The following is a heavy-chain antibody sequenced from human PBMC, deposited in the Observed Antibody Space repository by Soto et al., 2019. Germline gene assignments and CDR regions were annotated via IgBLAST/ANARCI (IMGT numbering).Heavy chain of an antibody. D-gene: IGHD4-17*01. V-gene: IGHV1-69*01. J-gene: IGHJ6*02. CDR3: ARRVGDASYYGMDV. CDR2: IIPIFGTA. Sequence: QVQLVQSGAEVKKPGSSVKVSCKAPGGTFSSYAISWVRQAPGQGLEWMGGIIPIFGTANYAQKFQGRVTITADESTSTAYMELSSLRSEDTAVYYCARRVGDASYYGMDVWGQGTTVTVSS. CDR1: GGTFSSYA.